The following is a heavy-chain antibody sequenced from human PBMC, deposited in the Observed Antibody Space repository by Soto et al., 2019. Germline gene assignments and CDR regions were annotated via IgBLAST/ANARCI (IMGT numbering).Heavy chain of an antibody. V-gene: IGHV1-69*13. D-gene: IGHD2-2*01. CDR1: GGTFSSYA. CDR3: ARGRLRYCSSTSCYGTAYYYYGMDV. J-gene: IGHJ6*02. Sequence: SVKVSCKASGGTFSSYAISWVRQAPGQGLEWMGGIVPIFGTANYAQKFQGRVTITADESTSTAYMELSSLRSEDTAVYYCARGRLRYCSSTSCYGTAYYYYGMDVWGQGTTVTVSS. CDR2: IVPIFGTA.